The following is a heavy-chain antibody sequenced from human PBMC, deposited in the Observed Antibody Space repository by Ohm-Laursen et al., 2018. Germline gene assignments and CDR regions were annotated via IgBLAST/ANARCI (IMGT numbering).Heavy chain of an antibody. V-gene: IGHV3-9*01. D-gene: IGHD6-13*01. CDR2: ISWNSGSI. Sequence: SSLRLSCAASGFTFDDYAMHWVRQAPGKGLEWVSGISWNSGSIGYADSVKGRFTISRDNAKNSLYLQMNSLRAEDTALYYCAKDGPGYSSSWTGGFDYWGQGTLVTVSS. CDR3: AKDGPGYSSSWTGGFDY. CDR1: GFTFDDYA. J-gene: IGHJ4*02.